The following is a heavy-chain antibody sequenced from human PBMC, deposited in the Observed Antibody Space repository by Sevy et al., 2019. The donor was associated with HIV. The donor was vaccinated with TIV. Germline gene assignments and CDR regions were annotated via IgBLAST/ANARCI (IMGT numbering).Heavy chain of an antibody. CDR2: ISSKANIYAT. J-gene: IGHJ4*02. V-gene: IGHV3-73*01. D-gene: IGHD3-16*01. CDR3: TRGGGAGGGDY. CDR1: GFTFSGSA. Sequence: GGSLRLSCAASGFTFSGSAMHWVRQASGKGLEWVGRISSKANIYATAYGASVKGRFTISRDDSKNTAYLQMNSLRTEDTAWYYCTRGGGAGGGDYWGQGILVTVSS.